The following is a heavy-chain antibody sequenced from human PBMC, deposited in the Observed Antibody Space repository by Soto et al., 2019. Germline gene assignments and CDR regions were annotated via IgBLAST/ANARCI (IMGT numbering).Heavy chain of an antibody. CDR1: GGSISSSSYY. Sequence: SETLSLTCTVSGGSISSSSYYWGWIRQPPGKGLEWIGSIYYSGSTYYNPSLKSRVTISVDTSKNQFSLKLSSVTAADTAVYYCARQRYSSEPPNNYYYYYMDVWGKGTTVTVSS. CDR2: IYYSGST. D-gene: IGHD6-19*01. J-gene: IGHJ6*03. CDR3: ARQRYSSEPPNNYYYYYMDV. V-gene: IGHV4-39*01.